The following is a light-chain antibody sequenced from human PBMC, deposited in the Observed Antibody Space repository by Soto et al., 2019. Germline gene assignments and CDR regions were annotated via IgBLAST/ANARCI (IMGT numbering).Light chain of an antibody. Sequence: QSELTQPPSVSGAPGQRVTISCTGSSSNIGARYDVHWYQQLPGTAPKLLIYGNSNRPSGVPDRFSGSKSGTSASLAITGLQAEDEADYYCQSYDSSLSGYVVFGGGTKLTVL. V-gene: IGLV1-40*01. CDR3: QSYDSSLSGYVV. J-gene: IGLJ2*01. CDR2: GNS. CDR1: SSNIGARYD.